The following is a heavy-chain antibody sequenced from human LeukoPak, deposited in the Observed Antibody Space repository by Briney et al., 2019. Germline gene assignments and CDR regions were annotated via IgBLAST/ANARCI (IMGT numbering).Heavy chain of an antibody. CDR2: IYYSGST. CDR3: ARAGTTVTHYYYMDV. J-gene: IGHJ6*03. V-gene: IGHV4-59*01. CDR1: GGSISSYY. D-gene: IGHD4-17*01. Sequence: SETLSLTXTVSGGSISSYYWSWIRQPPGKGLEWSGYIYYSGSTNYNPSLKSRVTISVDTSKNQFSLKLSSVTAADTAVYYCARAGTTVTHYYYMDVWGKGTTVTVSS.